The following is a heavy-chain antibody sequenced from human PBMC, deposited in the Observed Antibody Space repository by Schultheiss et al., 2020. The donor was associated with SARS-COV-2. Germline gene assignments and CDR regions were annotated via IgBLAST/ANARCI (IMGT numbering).Heavy chain of an antibody. D-gene: IGHD1-26*01. CDR1: GGSISSSSYY. CDR3: ARNVWGPKIDL. V-gene: IGHV4-39*07. J-gene: IGHJ5*02. CDR2: ISYGGNT. Sequence: SETLSLTCTVSGGSISSSSYYWGWIRQPPGKGLEWIGAISYGGNTNYNPSLKSRVTISVDTSKNQFSLKLSSVTAADTAVYYCARNVWGPKIDLWGQGTLVTVSS.